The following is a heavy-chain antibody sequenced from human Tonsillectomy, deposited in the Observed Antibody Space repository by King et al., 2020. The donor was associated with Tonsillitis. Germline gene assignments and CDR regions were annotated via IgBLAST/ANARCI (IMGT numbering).Heavy chain of an antibody. Sequence: QLVQSGGRLIQPGGSLRVSCAASGFTVSSSYMSWVRQAPGKGLEWVSVIYSGGTTYYADSVKGRFTISRDNSKNTLYLQMHSLRAEDTAVYYCARLSVTGWADAFDIWGQXTXVTVSS. V-gene: IGHV3-53*01. CDR1: GFTVSSSY. CDR3: ARLSVTGWADAFDI. J-gene: IGHJ3*02. D-gene: IGHD3-9*01. CDR2: IYSGGTT.